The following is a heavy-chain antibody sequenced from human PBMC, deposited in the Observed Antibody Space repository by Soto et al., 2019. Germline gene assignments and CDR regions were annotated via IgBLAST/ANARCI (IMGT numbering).Heavy chain of an antibody. CDR1: GDSITSTSYY. CDR2: IHYIGST. CDR3: ARRLFSSTWHRYFDY. D-gene: IGHD6-13*01. V-gene: IGHV4-39*01. J-gene: IGHJ4*02. Sequence: SETLSLTGTVSGDSITSTSYYWGWIRQPSGKGLEWIGCIHYIGSTYYNPSLRSRVTSSVDTSKNQFSLKVSSVTAADTAVYYCARRLFSSTWHRYFDYWGERNLLTVSS.